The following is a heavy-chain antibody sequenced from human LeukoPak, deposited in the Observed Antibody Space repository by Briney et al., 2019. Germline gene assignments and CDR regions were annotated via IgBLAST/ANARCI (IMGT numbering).Heavy chain of an antibody. V-gene: IGHV4-34*01. CDR3: ARAYMTTGYNWFDP. J-gene: IGHJ5*02. CDR2: INHSGST. D-gene: IGHD4-17*01. CDR1: GGSFSGYY. Sequence: SETLSLTCAVYGGSFSGYYWSWIRQPPGKGLEWIGEINHSGSTNYNPSLKSRVTISVDTSKSQFSLKLSSVTAADTAVYYCARAYMTTGYNWFDPWGQGTLVTVSS.